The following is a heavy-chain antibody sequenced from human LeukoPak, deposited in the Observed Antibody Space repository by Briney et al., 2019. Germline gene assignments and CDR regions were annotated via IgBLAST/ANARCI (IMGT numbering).Heavy chain of an antibody. V-gene: IGHV1-24*01. Sequence: ASVKVSCKVSGYTLTELSMHWVRQAPGKGLEWMGGFDPEDGETIYAQKFQGRVTMTEDTSTDTAYMELSGLRSEDTAVYYCATAPSGEHYYYYMDVWGKGTTVTVSS. CDR2: FDPEDGET. J-gene: IGHJ6*03. CDR3: ATAPSGEHYYYYMDV. CDR1: GYTLTELS.